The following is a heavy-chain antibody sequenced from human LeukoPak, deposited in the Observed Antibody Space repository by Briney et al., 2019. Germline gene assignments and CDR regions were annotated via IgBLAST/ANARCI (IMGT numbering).Heavy chain of an antibody. D-gene: IGHD3-3*01. J-gene: IGHJ4*02. Sequence: GGSLRLSCAASGFTFSSYEMNWVRQAPGKGLEWVSYISSSGSTIYYADSVKGRFTISRDKAKNSLYLQMNSLRAEDTAVYYCARGSKDYDFWSKDDYWGQGTLVTVSS. CDR1: GFTFSSYE. CDR3: ARGSKDYDFWSKDDY. CDR2: ISSSGSTI. V-gene: IGHV3-48*03.